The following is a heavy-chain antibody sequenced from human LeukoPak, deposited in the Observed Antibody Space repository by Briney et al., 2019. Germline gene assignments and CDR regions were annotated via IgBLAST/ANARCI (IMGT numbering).Heavy chain of an antibody. CDR2: INHSGST. CDR1: GGSFSGYY. J-gene: IGHJ4*02. Sequence: SETLSLTCAVYGGSFSGYYWSWIRQPPGKGLEWIGEINHSGSTNYNPSLKSRVTISVDTSKNQFSLKLSSVTAADTAVYYCVRLPGYRSGGSCTRNDHWGQGTLVTVSS. D-gene: IGHD2-15*01. V-gene: IGHV4-34*01. CDR3: VRLPGYRSGGSCTRNDH.